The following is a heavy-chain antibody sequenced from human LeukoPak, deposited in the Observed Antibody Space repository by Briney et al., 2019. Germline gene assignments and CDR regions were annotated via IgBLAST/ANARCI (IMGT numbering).Heavy chain of an antibody. Sequence: SETLSLTCAVYGGSFSVYYWSWIHQPPGKGLEWVGEINHSGSTNYNPSLNSRVTISVDTSKNQFSLKLSSVTAADTAVYYCVRGMATSNGDFDYWGQGTLVTVSS. CDR1: GGSFSVYY. V-gene: IGHV4-34*01. CDR3: VRGMATSNGDFDY. J-gene: IGHJ4*02. CDR2: INHSGST. D-gene: IGHD5-24*01.